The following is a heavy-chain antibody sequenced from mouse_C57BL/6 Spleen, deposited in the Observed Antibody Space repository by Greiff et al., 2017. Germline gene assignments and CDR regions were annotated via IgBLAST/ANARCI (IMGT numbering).Heavy chain of an antibody. V-gene: IGHV1-22*01. Sequence: EVQLQQSGPELVKPGASVKMSCKASGYTFTDYNMHWVKQSPGKSLEWIGYINPNNGGTSYNQKFKGKATLTVNKSSSTAYMELRSLTSEDSAVYYCARSRVYGYGDWFAYWGQGTLVTVSA. J-gene: IGHJ3*01. D-gene: IGHD2-2*01. CDR2: INPNNGGT. CDR3: ARSRVYGYGDWFAY. CDR1: GYTFTDYN.